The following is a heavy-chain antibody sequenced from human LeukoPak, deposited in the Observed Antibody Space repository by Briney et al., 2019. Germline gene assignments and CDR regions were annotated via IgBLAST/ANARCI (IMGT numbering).Heavy chain of an antibody. D-gene: IGHD4-17*01. CDR2: IGGSGGIT. CDR1: GFTFSSYA. J-gene: IGHJ4*02. CDR3: AKDMSFGDYSDDY. V-gene: IGHV3-23*01. Sequence: PGGSLRLSCAASGFTFSSYAMSWVRQAPGTGLEWVSSIGGSGGITYYADSVKGRFTISRDNSKNTLYLQMNSLRAEDTAVYYCAKDMSFGDYSDDYWGQGTLVTVSS.